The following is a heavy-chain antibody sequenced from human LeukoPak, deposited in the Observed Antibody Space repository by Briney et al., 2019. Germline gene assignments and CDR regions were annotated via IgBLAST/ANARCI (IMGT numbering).Heavy chain of an antibody. CDR2: IYSGGST. CDR3: ARDIGYGSGSYDY. CDR1: GGSISSSNW. V-gene: IGHV3-53*01. J-gene: IGHJ4*02. D-gene: IGHD3-10*01. Sequence: ETLSLTCAVSGGSISSSNWWSWVRQAPGKGLEWVSVIYSGGSTYYADSVKGRFTISRDNSKNTLYLQMNSLRAEDTAVYYCARDIGYGSGSYDYWGQGTLVTVSS.